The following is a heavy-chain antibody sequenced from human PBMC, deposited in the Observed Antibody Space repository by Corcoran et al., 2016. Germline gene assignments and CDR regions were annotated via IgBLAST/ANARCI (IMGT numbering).Heavy chain of an antibody. CDR3: TTGPLNRYDSSGYYPGAFDI. D-gene: IGHD3-22*01. CDR1: GFTFSNAW. V-gene: IGHV3-15*07. Sequence: EVQLVESGGGLVKPGGSLRISCAASGFTFSNAWMNWVRQAPVKGLEWVGRIKSKTDGGTTDYAAPGKGSFTISRDDSKNTLYLQMNSLKIEDTAVYYCTTGPLNRYDSSGYYPGAFDIWGQGTMVTVSS. CDR2: IKSKTDGGTT. J-gene: IGHJ3*02.